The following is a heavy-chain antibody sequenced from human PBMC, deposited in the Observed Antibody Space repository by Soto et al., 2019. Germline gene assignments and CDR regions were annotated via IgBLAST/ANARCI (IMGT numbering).Heavy chain of an antibody. CDR1: GYTFTSYD. D-gene: IGHD1-26*01. Sequence: ASVKVSCKASGYTFTSYDINWVRQATGQGLEWMGWMNPNSGNTGYAQKFQGRVTMTRNTFISTAYMELSSLRSEDTAVYYCARGGKSIVGASRGAFDIWGQGTMVTVSS. CDR2: MNPNSGNT. J-gene: IGHJ3*02. CDR3: ARGGKSIVGASRGAFDI. V-gene: IGHV1-8*01.